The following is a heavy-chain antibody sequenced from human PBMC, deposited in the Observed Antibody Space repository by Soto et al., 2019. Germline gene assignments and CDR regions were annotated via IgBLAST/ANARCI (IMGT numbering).Heavy chain of an antibody. Sequence: EVQLVESGGGLVKPGGSLRLSCAASGFTFSNAWMNWVRQAPGKGLEWVGRIKSKTDGGTTDYAAPVKGRFTISRNDSKNTVYLQMNSLKPEDTAVYYCTTEDDAQVRGGPPVYWGQGTLVTFSS. CDR1: GFTFSNAW. V-gene: IGHV3-15*07. J-gene: IGHJ4*02. CDR3: TTEDDAQVRGGPPVY. D-gene: IGHD3-10*01. CDR2: IKSKTDGGTT.